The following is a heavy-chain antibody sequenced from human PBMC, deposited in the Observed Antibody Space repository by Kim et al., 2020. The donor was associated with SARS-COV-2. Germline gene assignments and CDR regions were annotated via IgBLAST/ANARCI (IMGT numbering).Heavy chain of an antibody. V-gene: IGHV3-49*04. Sequence: GRSLRLSCTASGFTFGDYAMSWVRQAPGKGLEWVGFIRSKAYGGTTEYAASVKGRFTISRDDSKSIAYLQMNSLKTEDTAVYYGTTGYSSGWDFDYWGQGTLVTVSS. D-gene: IGHD6-19*01. CDR2: IRSKAYGGTT. CDR1: GFTFGDYA. J-gene: IGHJ4*02. CDR3: TTGYSSGWDFDY.